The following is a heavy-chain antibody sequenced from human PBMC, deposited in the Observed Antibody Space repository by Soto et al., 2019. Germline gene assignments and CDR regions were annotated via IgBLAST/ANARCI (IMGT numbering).Heavy chain of an antibody. J-gene: IGHJ3*02. CDR1: GYSFTSYW. D-gene: IGHD4-17*01. Sequence: GESLKISCKGSGYSFTSYWISWVRQMPGKGLEWMGRIDPSDSYTNYSPSFQGHVTISADKSISTAYLQWSSLKASDTAMYYCARRGMTTVTTNRFYAFDTWGQGTMVTVSS. V-gene: IGHV5-10-1*01. CDR3: ARRGMTTVTTNRFYAFDT. CDR2: IDPSDSYT.